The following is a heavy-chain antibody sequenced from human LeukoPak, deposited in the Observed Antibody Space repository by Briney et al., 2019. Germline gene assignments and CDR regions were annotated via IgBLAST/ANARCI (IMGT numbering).Heavy chain of an antibody. CDR3: AREDTGKFYYFDY. CDR1: GFTFSSYG. Sequence: GGSLRLSCAASGFTFSSYGMHWVRQASGKGLEWVAVISYDGSNKYYAESVKGRFTISRDNSKNTLYLQMNSLRAEDTAVYYCAREDTGKFYYFDYWGQGTLVTVSS. CDR2: ISYDGSNK. J-gene: IGHJ4*02. D-gene: IGHD5-18*01. V-gene: IGHV3-30*03.